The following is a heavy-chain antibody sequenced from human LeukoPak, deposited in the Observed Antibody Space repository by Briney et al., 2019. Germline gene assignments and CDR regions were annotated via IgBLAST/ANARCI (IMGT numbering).Heavy chain of an antibody. CDR1: GFTFDDYA. D-gene: IGHD6-19*01. V-gene: IGHV3-9*01. J-gene: IGHJ4*02. CDR2: INWNSNRI. Sequence: GGSLRLSCAASGFTFDDYAMHWVRQAPGKGLEWVSGINWNSNRISYADSVKGRFTISRDNSKNTLSLQMNSLRAEDTALYYCAKYTSGWVNDYWGQGTLVTVSS. CDR3: AKYTSGWVNDY.